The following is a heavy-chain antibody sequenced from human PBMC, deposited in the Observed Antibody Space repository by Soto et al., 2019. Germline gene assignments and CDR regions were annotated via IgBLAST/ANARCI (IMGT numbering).Heavy chain of an antibody. CDR2: IDWDDDK. V-gene: IGHV2-70*11. Sequence: GSGPTLVNPTQTLTLTCTFSGFSLSTSGMCVSWIRQPPGKALEWLARIDWDDDKYYSTSLKTRLTISKDTSKNQVVLTMTNMDPVDTATYYCARTNTYYDILTGSGDSNWFDPWGQGTLVTVSS. CDR3: ARTNTYYDILTGSGDSNWFDP. D-gene: IGHD3-9*01. CDR1: GFSLSTSGMC. J-gene: IGHJ5*02.